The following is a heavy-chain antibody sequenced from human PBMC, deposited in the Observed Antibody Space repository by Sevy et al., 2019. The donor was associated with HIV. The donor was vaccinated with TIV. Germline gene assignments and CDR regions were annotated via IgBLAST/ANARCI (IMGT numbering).Heavy chain of an antibody. J-gene: IGHJ5*02. CDR3: ARGLGYNWFDP. Sequence: SETLSLTCTVSGASISDFYWGRIRQPARRGLEWIGRIHTNEKTDYNPSLKSRVTMSVDTSRNQFSLRLTSVTAADSAVYYCARGLGYNWFDPWGQGTLVTVSS. D-gene: IGHD3-16*01. CDR1: GASISDFY. V-gene: IGHV4-4*07. CDR2: IHTNEKT.